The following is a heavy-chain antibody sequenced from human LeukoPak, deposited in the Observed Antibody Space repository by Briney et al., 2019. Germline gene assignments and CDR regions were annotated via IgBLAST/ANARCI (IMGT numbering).Heavy chain of an antibody. CDR1: GFSFTNYA. D-gene: IGHD2-2*01. CDR3: AKGAYCRSATCYEGYYHYYMDV. J-gene: IGHJ6*03. Sequence: GGSLRLSCAASGFSFTNYAMSWVRQAPGKGLEWVSGISDSGGITYYADSVKGRFTISRDNSKNTLYLQMDSLRAEDTAVYYCAKGAYCRSATCYEGYYHYYMDVWGKGTTVTVSS. V-gene: IGHV3-23*01. CDR2: ISDSGGIT.